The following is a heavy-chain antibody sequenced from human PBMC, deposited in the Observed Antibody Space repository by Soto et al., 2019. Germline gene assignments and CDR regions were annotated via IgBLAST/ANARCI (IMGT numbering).Heavy chain of an antibody. D-gene: IGHD6-13*01. V-gene: IGHV4-59*08. CDR2: IYYSGST. CDR3: ARRYSSSFDF. Sequence: PSETLSLTCTVSGGSISSYYWSWIRQPPGKGLEWIGYIYYSGSTNYNPSLKSRVTISVDTSKNQFSLKLSSVTAADTAVYFCARRYSSSFDFWGPGTLVTVSS. CDR1: GGSISSYY. J-gene: IGHJ4*02.